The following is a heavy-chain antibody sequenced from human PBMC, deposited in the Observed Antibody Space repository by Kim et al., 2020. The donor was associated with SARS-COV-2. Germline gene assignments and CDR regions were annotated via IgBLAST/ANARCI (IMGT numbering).Heavy chain of an antibody. CDR3: VSPNTYGY. CDR2: IKIDGSAN. D-gene: IGHD2-21*01. Sequence: GGSLRLSCAASGFSFSSYWMSWVRQAPGKGLEWVANIKIDGSANNYEASVRGRFTISRDTAKNSLSLQMNSLSADATAVYYCVSPNTYGYWGQGFLVSV. J-gene: IGHJ1*01. V-gene: IGHV3-7*03. CDR1: GFSFSSYW.